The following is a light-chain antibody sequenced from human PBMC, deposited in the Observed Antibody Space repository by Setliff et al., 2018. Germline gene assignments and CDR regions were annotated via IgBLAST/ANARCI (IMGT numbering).Light chain of an antibody. CDR2: DVS. V-gene: IGLV2-14*03. CDR1: SSDVGGYDY. Sequence: QSVLTQPASVSGSPGQSITISCTGTSSDVGGYDYVSWYQQHPGKAPKFMIYDVSYRPSGVSNRFSGSKSGNTASLTISGLQAEDEADYCCSSYTSSSTLYVFGTGTKVTVL. J-gene: IGLJ1*01. CDR3: SSYTSSSTLYV.